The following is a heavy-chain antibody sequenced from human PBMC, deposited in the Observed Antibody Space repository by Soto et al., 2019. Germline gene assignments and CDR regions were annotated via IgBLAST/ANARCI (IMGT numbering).Heavy chain of an antibody. D-gene: IGHD6-6*01. CDR1: GVSFRGYY. CDR3: ARLIAARGFSDY. J-gene: IGHJ4*02. CDR2: INHSGST. V-gene: IGHV4-34*01. Sequence: SEPLSLACAVYGVSFRGYYWSGIRQPPGKGLEWIGEINHSGSTNYNPSLKSRVTISVDTSKNQFSLKLSSVTAADTAVYYCARLIAARGFSDYWGQGTLVTVS.